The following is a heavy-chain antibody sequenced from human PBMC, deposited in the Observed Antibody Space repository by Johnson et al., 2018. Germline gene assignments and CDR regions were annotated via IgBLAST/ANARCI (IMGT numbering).Heavy chain of an antibody. Sequence: QVQLQESGPGLVTPSGTLSLTCVVSGGSISNREWWSWVRQPPGKGLEWIGEIYHIGSANYNPSLKSRVTISVDKSENQVSLKLTSVTAADTAVYYCARAPTETGAFDIWGQGTMVTVSS. CDR1: GGSISNREW. D-gene: IGHD1-1*01. CDR2: IYHIGSA. V-gene: IGHV4-4*02. J-gene: IGHJ3*02. CDR3: ARAPTETGAFDI.